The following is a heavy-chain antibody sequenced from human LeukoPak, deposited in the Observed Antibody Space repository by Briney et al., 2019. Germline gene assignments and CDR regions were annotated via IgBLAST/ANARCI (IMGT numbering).Heavy chain of an antibody. CDR1: GGTFSSYA. D-gene: IGHD5/OR15-5a*01. J-gene: IGHJ6*02. V-gene: IGHV1-8*02. CDR2: MNPNSGNT. CDR3: ARYKVFTEMYYYGMDV. Sequence: ASVKVSCKASGGTFSSYAISWVRQATGQGLEWMGWMNPNSGNTGYAQKFQGRVTMTRNTSISTAYMELSSLRSEDTAVYYCARYKVFTEMYYYGMDVWGQGTTVTVSS.